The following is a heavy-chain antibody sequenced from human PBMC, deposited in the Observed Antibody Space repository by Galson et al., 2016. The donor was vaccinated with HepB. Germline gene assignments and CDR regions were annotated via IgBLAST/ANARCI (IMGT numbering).Heavy chain of an antibody. D-gene: IGHD3-22*01. Sequence: WVRQAPGKGLEWIGSIYYSGSTYYNPSLKSRVTISVDTSKNQFSLKLSSVTAADTAVYYCARGEYYYDSSGYYYYYGMDVWGQGTTVTVSS. CDR3: ARGEYYYDSSGYYYYYGMDV. V-gene: IGHV4-39*01. CDR2: IYYSGST. J-gene: IGHJ6*02.